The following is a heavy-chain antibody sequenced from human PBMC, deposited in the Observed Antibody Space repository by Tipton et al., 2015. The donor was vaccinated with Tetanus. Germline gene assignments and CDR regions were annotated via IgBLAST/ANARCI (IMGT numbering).Heavy chain of an antibody. CDR2: IWYDGNNK. CDR1: GFTFNSYA. CDR3: ARDMMYSSSAYPSPFDH. Sequence: SLRLSCAASGFTFNSYAMHWVRHIPGKGLEWVAVIWYDGNNKYYADSVKGRFTISRDNSKNIMYLQMNNLRADDTALYYCARDMMYSSSAYPSPFDHWGQGTLVTVSS. D-gene: IGHD6-6*01. J-gene: IGHJ4*02. V-gene: IGHV3-33*01.